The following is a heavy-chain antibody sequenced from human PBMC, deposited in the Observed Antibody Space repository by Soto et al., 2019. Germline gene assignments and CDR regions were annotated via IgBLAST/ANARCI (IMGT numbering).Heavy chain of an antibody. CDR3: ARPCPTSCPGGY. CDR2: ISSSSSYI. CDR1: GFTFSSYS. Sequence: EVQLVESGGGLVKPGGSLRLSCAASGFTFSSYSMNWVRQAPGKGLEWVSSISSSSSYIYYADSVKGRFTISRDNAKNSLYLQMNSLRAEDTAVYYCARPCPTSCPGGYWGQGTLVTVSS. V-gene: IGHV3-21*01. D-gene: IGHD2-2*01. J-gene: IGHJ4*02.